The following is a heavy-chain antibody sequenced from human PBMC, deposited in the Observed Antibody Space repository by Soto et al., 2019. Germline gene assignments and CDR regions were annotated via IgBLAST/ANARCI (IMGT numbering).Heavy chain of an antibody. CDR2: MSYDGSEI. CDR1: GFTFSNYA. Sequence: QVQLAESGGGVVQPGRSLRLSCAASGFTFSNYAMHWVRQAPGKGLEWVALMSYDGSEIYYADSVKGRFTISRDNPKNTLYLQMNSLKAEDTAVYFCARDSTPSTLYSYGPFDYWGQGTLVTVSS. V-gene: IGHV3-30-3*01. CDR3: ARDSTPSTLYSYGPFDY. J-gene: IGHJ4*02. D-gene: IGHD5-18*01.